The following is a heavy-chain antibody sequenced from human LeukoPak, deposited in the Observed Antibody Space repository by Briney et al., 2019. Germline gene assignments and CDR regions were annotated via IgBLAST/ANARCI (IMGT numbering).Heavy chain of an antibody. CDR1: GYTFTSYY. CDR3: ATGLGGEIYY. J-gene: IGHJ4*02. CDR2: INPSGGST. V-gene: IGHV1-46*01. Sequence: ASVKVSCKASGYTFTSYYMHWVRQAPGQGLEWMGIINPSGGSTGYAQKFQGRVTMTEDTSTDTAYMELSSLRSEDTAVYYCATGLGGEIYYWGQGTLVTVSS. D-gene: IGHD3-10*01.